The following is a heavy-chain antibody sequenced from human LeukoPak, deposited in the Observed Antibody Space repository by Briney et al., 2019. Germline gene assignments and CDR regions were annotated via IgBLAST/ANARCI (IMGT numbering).Heavy chain of an antibody. J-gene: IGHJ6*04. CDR2: ISSSGSTI. Sequence: PGGSLRLSCAASGFTFSSYEMNWVRQAPGKGLEWVSYISSSGSTIYYADSVKGRFTISRDNAKNSLYLQMNSPRAEDTAVYYCAELGFTMIGGVWGKGTTVTISS. CDR1: GFTFSSYE. V-gene: IGHV3-48*03. CDR3: AELGFTMIGGV. D-gene: IGHD3-10*02.